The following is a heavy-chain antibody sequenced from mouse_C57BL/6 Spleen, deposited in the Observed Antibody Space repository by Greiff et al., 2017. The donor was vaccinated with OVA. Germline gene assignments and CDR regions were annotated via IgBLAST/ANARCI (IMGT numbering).Heavy chain of an antibody. CDR2: IYPGSGST. J-gene: IGHJ4*01. V-gene: IGHV1-55*01. Sequence: QVQLQQPGAELVKPGASVKMSCKASGYTFTSYWITWVKQRPGQGLEWIGDIYPGSGSTNYNEKFKSKATLTVDTSSSTAYMQLSSLTSEDSAVYYCARNYCGSSFPFYAMDYWGQGTSVTVSS. CDR1: GYTFTSYW. CDR3: ARNYCGSSFPFYAMDY. D-gene: IGHD1-1*01.